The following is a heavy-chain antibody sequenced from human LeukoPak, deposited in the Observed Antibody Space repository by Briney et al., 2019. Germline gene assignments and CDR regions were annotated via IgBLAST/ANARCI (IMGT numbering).Heavy chain of an antibody. D-gene: IGHD3-16*01. CDR3: ASSPPGDYGIGI. Sequence: SETLSLTCTVSGGSISSYYWSWVRQPPGKGLEWIGYIYYTGETRSNPSLKSRVTMSIDTSKNQFSLTLSSVTAADTAVYYCASSPPGDYGIGIWGQGGLVTVSS. J-gene: IGHJ4*02. V-gene: IGHV4-59*08. CDR2: IYYTGET. CDR1: GGSISSYY.